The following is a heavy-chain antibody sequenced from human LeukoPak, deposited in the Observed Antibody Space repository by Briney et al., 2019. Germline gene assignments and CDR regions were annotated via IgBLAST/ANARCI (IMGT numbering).Heavy chain of an antibody. Sequence: PSETLSLICAVYGGSFSGYYWSWIRQPPGKGLEWIGEINHSGSTNYNPSLKSRVTISVDTSKNQFSLKLSSVTAADTAVYYCARAPYYYGSGRAPPLNVWGQGTTVTVSS. D-gene: IGHD3-10*01. J-gene: IGHJ6*02. V-gene: IGHV4-34*01. CDR1: GGSFSGYY. CDR3: ARAPYYYGSGRAPPLNV. CDR2: INHSGST.